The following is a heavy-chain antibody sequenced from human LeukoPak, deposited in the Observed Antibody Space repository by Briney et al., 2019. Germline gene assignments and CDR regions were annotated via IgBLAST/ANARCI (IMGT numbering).Heavy chain of an antibody. Sequence: GESLKISCKGSGYSFTSYWIAWVRQMPGKGLEWMGSIYSSDTDTGYSPSFQGQVTISADKSISTAYLQWNSLKASDTAMYYCARSDSSAWFNFDYWGRGTLVTVSS. CDR3: ARSDSSAWFNFDY. CDR1: GYSFTSYW. V-gene: IGHV5-51*01. D-gene: IGHD6-19*01. CDR2: IYSSDTDT. J-gene: IGHJ4*02.